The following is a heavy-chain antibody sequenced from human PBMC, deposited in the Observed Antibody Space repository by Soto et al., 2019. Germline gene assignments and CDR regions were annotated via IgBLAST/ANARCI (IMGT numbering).Heavy chain of an antibody. D-gene: IGHD6-13*01. J-gene: IGHJ4*02. V-gene: IGHV4-30-2*01. CDR3: ASGQQLVRNY. CDR2: IYHSGST. CDR1: GGSIRSGGYS. Sequence: QLQLQESGSGLVKPSQTLSLTCAVSGGSIRSGGYSWSWIRQPPGKGLEWIGYIYHSGSTYYNPSRKSRVTISEDRSKNQFSRKLSSVTAADTAVYYCASGQQLVRNYWGQGTLVTVSS.